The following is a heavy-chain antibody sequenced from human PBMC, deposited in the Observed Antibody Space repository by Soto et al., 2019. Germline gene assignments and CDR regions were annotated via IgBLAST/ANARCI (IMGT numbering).Heavy chain of an antibody. CDR3: ARVGGGLASLGYYGMDV. D-gene: IGHD3-10*01. Sequence: ASVKVSCKASGYTFIGYYIHWVRQAPGQGLEWMGWIDPNSGGTNYAQRFQGWVTMTRDRSISTAYMELSRLKSDDTAVYYCARVGGGLASLGYYGMDVWGQGTTVTVSS. J-gene: IGHJ6*02. V-gene: IGHV1-2*04. CDR2: IDPNSGGT. CDR1: GYTFIGYY.